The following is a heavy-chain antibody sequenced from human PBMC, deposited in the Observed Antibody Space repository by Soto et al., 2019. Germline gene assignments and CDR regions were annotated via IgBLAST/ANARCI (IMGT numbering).Heavy chain of an antibody. Sequence: GASVKVSCKASGYTFTSYYMHWVRQAPGQGLEWMGIINPSGGSTSYAQKFQGRLTTIKDTSKNQVVLAMTNMDPVDTATYYCAHRSGGWQYYFDYWGQGTLVTVSS. CDR1: GYTFTSYY. CDR2: INPSGGST. CDR3: AHRSGGWQYYFDY. J-gene: IGHJ4*02. D-gene: IGHD6-19*01. V-gene: IGHV1-46*01.